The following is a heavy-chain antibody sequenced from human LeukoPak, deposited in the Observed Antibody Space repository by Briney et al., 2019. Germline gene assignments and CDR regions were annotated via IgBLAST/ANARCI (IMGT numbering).Heavy chain of an antibody. J-gene: IGHJ4*02. D-gene: IGHD1-26*01. CDR2: INSGGSGT. V-gene: IGHV3-74*01. CDR1: GFAFSSNW. Sequence: GGSLRLSCAASGFAFSSNWMHWVCQTPGKGLVWVSRINSGGSGTSYADSVEGRFTISGDNAKNTLYLQMNSLKGEDTAVYYCATSLGPLTEYWGQGTLVTVSS. CDR3: ATSLGPLTEY.